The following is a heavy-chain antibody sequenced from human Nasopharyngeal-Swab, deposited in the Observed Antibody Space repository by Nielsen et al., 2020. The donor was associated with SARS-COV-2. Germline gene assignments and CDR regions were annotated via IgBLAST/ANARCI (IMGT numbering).Heavy chain of an antibody. CDR2: ISHLGAT. CDR1: GGSFSDNY. CDR3: VRGYRTWSFPSSYYYYHMDV. J-gene: IGHJ6*03. D-gene: IGHD3-10*01. V-gene: IGHV4-34*01. Sequence: SDTLSLTCAVYGGSFSDNYWNWVRQSPGKGLEWIGEISHLGATNYKSSLKSRVVLSVDSSKSQFSLRLTSVTAADTGVYYCVRGYRTWSFPSSYYYYHMDVWGQGTTVTVSS.